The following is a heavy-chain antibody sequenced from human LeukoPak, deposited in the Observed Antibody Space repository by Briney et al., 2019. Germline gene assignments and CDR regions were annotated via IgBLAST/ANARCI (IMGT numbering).Heavy chain of an antibody. J-gene: IGHJ4*02. V-gene: IGHV3-20*04. D-gene: IGHD2-15*01. CDR1: GFTFDDYG. Sequence: PGGSLRLSCAASGFTFDDYGMSWVRQAPGKGLEWVSGINWNGGSTGYADSVKGRFTISRDNSKNTLYLQMNSLRAEDTAVYYCAKDREGYCSGGSCYPLDYWGQGTLVTVSS. CDR3: AKDREGYCSGGSCYPLDY. CDR2: INWNGGST.